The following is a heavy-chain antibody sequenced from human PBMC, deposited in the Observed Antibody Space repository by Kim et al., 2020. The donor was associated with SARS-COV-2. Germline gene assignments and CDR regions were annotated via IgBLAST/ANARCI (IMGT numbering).Heavy chain of an antibody. V-gene: IGHV3-48*02. Sequence: GGSLRLSCVGFGFNFNDYGINWVRQAPGKGLEWISYISRTSGSIYYVDSVKGRFTIARDKAEKSVFLQMNSLRDDDTAVYYCARELEIWTMAVLIGVPTYYNGLDVWGQGTTVTVSS. D-gene: IGHD6-19*01. CDR3: ARELEIWTMAVLIGVPTYYNGLDV. J-gene: IGHJ6*02. CDR2: ISRTSGSI. CDR1: GFNFNDYG.